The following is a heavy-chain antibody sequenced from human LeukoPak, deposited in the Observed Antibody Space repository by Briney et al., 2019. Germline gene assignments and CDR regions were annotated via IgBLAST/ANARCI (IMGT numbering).Heavy chain of an antibody. CDR3: ARGGGYYQFDY. Sequence: PGGSLRLSCAASGFTFSSYEMNWVRQAPGEGLEWVSYISSRDNTIYYADSVKGRFTISRDNAKNSLYVQMNSLRAEDTAVYYCARGGGYYQFDYWGQGTLVTVSS. V-gene: IGHV3-48*03. J-gene: IGHJ4*02. CDR1: GFTFSSYE. D-gene: IGHD3-22*01. CDR2: ISSRDNTI.